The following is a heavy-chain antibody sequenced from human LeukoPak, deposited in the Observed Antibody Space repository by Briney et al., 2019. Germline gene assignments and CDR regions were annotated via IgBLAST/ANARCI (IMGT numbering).Heavy chain of an antibody. D-gene: IGHD2-21*01. CDR3: ARDYSENYYYYYMDV. J-gene: IGHJ6*03. CDR1: GFTFSSYA. Sequence: GRSLRLSCAASGFTFSSYAMHWVRQAPGKGLEWVAVISYDGSNKYYADSVKGRFTISRDNSKNTLYLQMNSLRAEDTAVYYCARDYSENYYYYYMDVWGKGTTVTVSS. V-gene: IGHV3-30*04. CDR2: ISYDGSNK.